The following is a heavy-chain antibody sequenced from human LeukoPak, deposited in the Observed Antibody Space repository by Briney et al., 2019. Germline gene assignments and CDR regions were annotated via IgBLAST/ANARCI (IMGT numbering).Heavy chain of an antibody. V-gene: IGHV3-53*01. D-gene: IGHD3-3*02. CDR3: ARVGDHFHLYLDL. CDR1: GFTVSTNY. Sequence: GGSLRLSCAASGFTVSTNYMNWVRQAPGKGLEWVSILYSGSSTYYADSVEGRFTISRDSSKNTLFLQMNDLRAEDTAVYYCARVGDHFHLYLDLWGRGTLVTVSS. CDR2: LYSGSST. J-gene: IGHJ2*01.